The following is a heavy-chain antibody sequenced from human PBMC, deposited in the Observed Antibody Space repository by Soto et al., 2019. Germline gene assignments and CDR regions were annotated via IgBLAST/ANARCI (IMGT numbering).Heavy chain of an antibody. CDR1: GGTFSSYA. CDR2: IIPIFGTA. CDR3: ARDRITMIVELDY. V-gene: IGHV1-69*13. D-gene: IGHD3-22*01. Sequence: GASVKVSCKASGGTFSSYAISWVRQAPGQGLEWMGGIIPIFGTANYAQKFQGRATITADESTSTAYMELSSLRSEDTAVYYCARDRITMIVELDYWGQGTLVTVSS. J-gene: IGHJ4*02.